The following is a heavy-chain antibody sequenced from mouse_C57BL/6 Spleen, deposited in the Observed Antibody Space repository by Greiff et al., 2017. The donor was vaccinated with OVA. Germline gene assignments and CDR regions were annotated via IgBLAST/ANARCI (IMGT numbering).Heavy chain of an antibody. CDR3: ARELLEGYYAMDY. Sequence: LVESGAELARPGASVKLSCKASGYTFTSYGISWVKQRTGQGLEWIGEIYPRSGNTYYNEKFKGKATLTADKSSSTAYMELRSLTSEDSAVYFCARELLEGYYAMDYWGQGTSVTVSS. J-gene: IGHJ4*01. CDR1: GYTFTSYG. CDR2: IYPRSGNT. D-gene: IGHD1-1*01. V-gene: IGHV1-81*01.